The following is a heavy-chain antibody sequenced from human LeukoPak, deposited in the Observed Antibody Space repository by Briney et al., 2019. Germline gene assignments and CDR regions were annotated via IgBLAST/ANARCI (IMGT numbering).Heavy chain of an antibody. CDR1: GGSISSGGYY. J-gene: IGHJ6*03. D-gene: IGHD1-14*01. CDR3: ARDDSPGNYYYYYMGV. V-gene: IGHV4-30-2*01. CDR2: IYHSGST. Sequence: PSETLSLTCTVSGGSISSGGYYWSWIRQPPGKGLEWIGYIYHSGSTYYNPSLKSRVTISVDRSKNQFSLKLSSVTAADTAVYYCARDDSPGNYYYYYMGVWGKGTTVTVSS.